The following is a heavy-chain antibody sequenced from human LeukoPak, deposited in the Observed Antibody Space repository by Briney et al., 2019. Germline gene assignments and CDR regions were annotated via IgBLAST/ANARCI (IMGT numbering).Heavy chain of an antibody. CDR3: ARASYYYESGGYAYFFDY. D-gene: IGHD3-22*01. CDR2: IYYSGST. CDR1: GGSFSGYY. Sequence: PSETLSLTCAVYGGSFSGYYWNWIRQPPGKGLEWIGHIYYSGSTTYNPSLKSRVTISVDTSKIQFSLKLSSVTAADTAVYYCARASYYYESGGYAYFFDYWGQGTLVTVSA. J-gene: IGHJ4*02. V-gene: IGHV4-59*01.